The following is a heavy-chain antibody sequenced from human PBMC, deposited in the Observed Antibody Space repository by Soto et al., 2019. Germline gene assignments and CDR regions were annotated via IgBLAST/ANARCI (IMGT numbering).Heavy chain of an antibody. CDR3: ASYRSHYDSSGSIISNWFDP. Sequence: VTLSLTCTVSGGSISSYYWSWIRQPPGKGLERIGYIYYSGSTNYNPSLKSRVTISVDTSKNQFSLKLSSVTAADTAVYYCASYRSHYDSSGSIISNWFDPWGQGTLVTVSS. CDR2: IYYSGST. V-gene: IGHV4-59*01. J-gene: IGHJ5*02. CDR1: GGSISSYY. D-gene: IGHD3-22*01.